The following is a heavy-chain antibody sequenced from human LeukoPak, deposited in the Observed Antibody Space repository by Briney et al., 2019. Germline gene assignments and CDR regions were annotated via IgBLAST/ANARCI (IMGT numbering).Heavy chain of an antibody. CDR1: GFPFSNGW. J-gene: IGHJ4*02. CDR3: TTGTAYSGLDH. Sequence: GGSLRLSCVVSGFPFSNGWMSWVRQAPGKGLEWVGRIKSKKDGGTIDYAAPVKGRFPISRDDSKNTLYLQMNGLKTEDTAVYYCTTGTAYSGLDHWGQGTQVTVSS. CDR2: IKSKKDGGTI. V-gene: IGHV3-15*01. D-gene: IGHD6-25*01.